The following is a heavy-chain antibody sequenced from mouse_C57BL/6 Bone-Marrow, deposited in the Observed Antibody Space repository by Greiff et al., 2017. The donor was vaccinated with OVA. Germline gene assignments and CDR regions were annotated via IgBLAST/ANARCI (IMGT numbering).Heavy chain of an antibody. CDR2: ISNLAYSI. V-gene: IGHV5-15*01. J-gene: IGHJ4*01. CDR3: ARLGPYAMDY. CDR1: GFTFSDYG. Sequence: EVQGVESGGGLVQPGGSLKLSCAASGFTFSDYGMAWVRQAPRKGPEWVAFISNLAYSIYYADTVTGRFTISRENAKNTLYLEMSSLRSEDTAMYYCARLGPYAMDYWGQGTSVTVSS.